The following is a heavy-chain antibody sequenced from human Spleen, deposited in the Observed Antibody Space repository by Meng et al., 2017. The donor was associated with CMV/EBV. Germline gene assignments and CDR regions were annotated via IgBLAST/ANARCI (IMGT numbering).Heavy chain of an antibody. D-gene: IGHD2-2*01. J-gene: IGHJ5*02. CDR2: IYYSGST. CDR3: AREVDCSSPSCTDWFDP. Sequence: SETLSLTCTVSGGSVSSGSYYWSWIRQPPGKGLEWIGYIYYSGSTNYNPSLKSRVTISVDTSKNQFSLKLTSVTAADTAMYYCAREVDCSSPSCTDWFDPWGQGTLVTVSS. CDR1: GGSVSSGSYY. V-gene: IGHV4-61*01.